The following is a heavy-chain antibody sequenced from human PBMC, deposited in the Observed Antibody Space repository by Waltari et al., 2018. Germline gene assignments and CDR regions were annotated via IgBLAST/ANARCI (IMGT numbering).Heavy chain of an antibody. D-gene: IGHD5-18*01. V-gene: IGHV4-31*03. Sequence: QVQLQESGPGLVKPSQTLSLTCTFSVGSISSGGTYWSWIRQHPGKGLEWIGYIYHSGSTDYKPYLKSRVTISVDRSKNQFSLKLNSATAADTAVYYCARDRDAMDAYFDYWGQGTLGTVSA. CDR1: VGSISSGGTY. CDR2: IYHSGST. CDR3: ARDRDAMDAYFDY. J-gene: IGHJ4*02.